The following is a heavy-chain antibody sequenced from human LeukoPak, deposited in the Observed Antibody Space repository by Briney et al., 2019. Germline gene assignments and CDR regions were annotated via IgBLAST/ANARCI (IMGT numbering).Heavy chain of an antibody. J-gene: IGHJ4*02. Sequence: SETLSLTCTVSGGSISSYYWSWIRQPAGKGLEWIGRIYTSGSTNYNPSLKSRVTMSVDTSKNQFSLRLSSVTAADTAVYYCARSNPPVDYGDYAFDYWGQGTLVTVSS. V-gene: IGHV4-4*07. CDR3: ARSNPPVDYGDYAFDY. CDR1: GGSISSYY. CDR2: IYTSGST. D-gene: IGHD4-17*01.